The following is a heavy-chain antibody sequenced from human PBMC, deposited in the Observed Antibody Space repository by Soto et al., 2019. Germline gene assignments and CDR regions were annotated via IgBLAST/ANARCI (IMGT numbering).Heavy chain of an antibody. Sequence: QVQVVESGGGVVQPGRSLRLSCAASGFTFNTYGMHWVRQAPGKGLEWVAVISYDGSEKYYADSVKGRFTISRDNSKNTVYLQMNSLRAEDTAIYYCAKEVATIGFYFDYWGRGTLVTVSS. V-gene: IGHV3-30*18. J-gene: IGHJ4*02. CDR3: AKEVATIGFYFDY. D-gene: IGHD5-12*01. CDR2: ISYDGSEK. CDR1: GFTFNTYG.